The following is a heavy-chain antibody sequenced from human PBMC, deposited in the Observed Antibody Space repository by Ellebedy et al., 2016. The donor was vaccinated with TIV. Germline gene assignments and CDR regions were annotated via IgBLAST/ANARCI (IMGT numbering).Heavy chain of an antibody. J-gene: IGHJ5*02. CDR2: IYYSGST. CDR3: ARTRDGWFDP. V-gene: IGHV4-31*03. CDR1: GGSISSGGYY. Sequence: SETLSLXXTVSGGSISSGGYYWSWIRQHPGKGLEWIGYIYYSGSTYYNPSLKSRVTISVDTSKNQFSLKLSSVTAADTAVYYCARTRDGWFDPWGQGTLVTVSS.